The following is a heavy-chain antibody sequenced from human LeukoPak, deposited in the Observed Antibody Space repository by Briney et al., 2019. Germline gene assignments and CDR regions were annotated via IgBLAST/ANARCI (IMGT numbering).Heavy chain of an antibody. V-gene: IGHV4-34*01. CDR1: GGSFSGYH. CDR3: ARARYYDSGSYSTKYYFDY. D-gene: IGHD3-10*01. J-gene: IGHJ4*02. Sequence: SETLSLTCAVYGGSFSGYHWSWIRQPPGKGLEWIGEINHRGSTNYNPSLKSRVTISVDTSKNQFSLKLSSVTAADTAVYYCARARYYDSGSYSTKYYFDYWGQGILVTVSS. CDR2: INHRGST.